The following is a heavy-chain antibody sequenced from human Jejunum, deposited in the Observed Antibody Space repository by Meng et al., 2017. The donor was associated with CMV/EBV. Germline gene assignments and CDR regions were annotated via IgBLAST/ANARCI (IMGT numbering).Heavy chain of an antibody. CDR2: MSPSNGNT. CDR1: GFTFINYD. J-gene: IGHJ4*02. Sequence: SVTVSCKASGFTFINYDVYWVRQAPGQGLEWMGWMSPSNGNTGYARNFQGRVTMTRNTSITTAYMELSSLRSEDTAVYYCARGRVLDNWGQGTLVTVSS. V-gene: IGHV1-8*01. CDR3: ARGRVLDN.